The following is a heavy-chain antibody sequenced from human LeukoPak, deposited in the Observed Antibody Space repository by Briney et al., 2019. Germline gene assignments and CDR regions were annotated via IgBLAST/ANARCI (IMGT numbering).Heavy chain of an antibody. J-gene: IGHJ4*02. V-gene: IGHV4-39*01. CDR2: ITYSGST. D-gene: IGHD1-26*01. Sequence: PSETLSLTCTVSGGSISSSTYYWAWIRQSPGKGLEWIESITYSGSTYYNPSLESRVTISVDTSKNQFSLRLISVTAVDTAVYYCARQGVGATDCWGQGTLVTVSS. CDR3: ARQGVGATDC. CDR1: GGSISSSTYY.